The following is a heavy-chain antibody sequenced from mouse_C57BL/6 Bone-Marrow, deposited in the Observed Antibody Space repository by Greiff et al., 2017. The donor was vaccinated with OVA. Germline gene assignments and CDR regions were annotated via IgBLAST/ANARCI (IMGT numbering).Heavy chain of an antibody. CDR2: IDPSDSYT. CDR1: GYTFTSYW. Sequence: VQLQQPGAELVMPGASVKLSCKASGYTFTSYWIHWVKQRPGQGLEWIGEIDPSDSYTNYNQKFKGKSTLTVDKSSSTAYMQLSSLTSEDSAVYYCAREEGYYYGSSWFAYWGQGTLVTVSA. CDR3: AREEGYYYGSSWFAY. V-gene: IGHV1-69*01. J-gene: IGHJ3*01. D-gene: IGHD1-1*01.